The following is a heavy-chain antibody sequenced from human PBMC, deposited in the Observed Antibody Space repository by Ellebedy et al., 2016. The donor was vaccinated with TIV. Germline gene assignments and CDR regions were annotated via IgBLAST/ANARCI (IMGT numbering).Heavy chain of an antibody. V-gene: IGHV3-30*03. CDR3: ATEFTSSGGGY. Sequence: GESLKISXAASGFTFSSYDMHWVRQAPGKGLEWVAVISYDGSDKYYADSVKGRFTISRDNSNNTLYLQMNSLRGEDTATYYCATEFTSSGGGYWGQGTLVTVSS. J-gene: IGHJ4*02. D-gene: IGHD2-2*01. CDR2: ISYDGSDK. CDR1: GFTFSSYD.